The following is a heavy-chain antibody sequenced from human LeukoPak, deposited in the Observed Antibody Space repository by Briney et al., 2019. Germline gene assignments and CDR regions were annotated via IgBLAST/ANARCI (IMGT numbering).Heavy chain of an antibody. J-gene: IGHJ5*02. CDR1: GYTFTSYD. CDR3: ARVGRSYNWFDP. CDR2: INPNSGGT. Sequence: ASVKVSCKASGYTFTSYDINWVRQATGQGLEWMGWINPNSGGTNYAQKFQGRVTMTRDTSISTAYMELSRLRSDDTAVYYCARVGRSYNWFDPWGQGTLVTVSS. V-gene: IGHV1-2*02.